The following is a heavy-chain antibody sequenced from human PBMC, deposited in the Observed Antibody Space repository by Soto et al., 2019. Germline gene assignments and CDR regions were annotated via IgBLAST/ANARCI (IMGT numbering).Heavy chain of an antibody. V-gene: IGHV3-53*01. CDR1: GFTVSSNY. Sequence: PGGSLRLSCAASGFTVSSNYMSWVRQAPGKGLEWVSVIYSGGSTYYADSVKGRFTISRDNSKNTLYLQMNSLRAEDTAVYYCARGTTCTNGVCHNWFDPWGQGTLVTVSS. CDR2: IYSGGST. J-gene: IGHJ5*02. D-gene: IGHD2-8*01. CDR3: ARGTTCTNGVCHNWFDP.